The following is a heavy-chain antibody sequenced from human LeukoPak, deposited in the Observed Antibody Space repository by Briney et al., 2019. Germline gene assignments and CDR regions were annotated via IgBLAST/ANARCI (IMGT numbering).Heavy chain of an antibody. CDR2: IIPIFGTA. CDR1: GGTFSSYA. J-gene: IGHJ4*02. D-gene: IGHD3-3*01. Sequence: SVKVSCKASGGTFSSYAISWVRQARGQGLEWMGGIIPIFGTANYAQKFQGRVTITADESTSTAYMELSSLKSEDTAVYYCARVGYDFWSGYSQGHGEYYFDYWGQGTLVTVSS. V-gene: IGHV1-69*01. CDR3: ARVGYDFWSGYSQGHGEYYFDY.